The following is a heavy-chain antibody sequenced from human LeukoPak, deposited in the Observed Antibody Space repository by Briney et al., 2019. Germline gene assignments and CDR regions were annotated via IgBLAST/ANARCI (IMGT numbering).Heavy chain of an antibody. CDR3: ARAEGPIVVVPAAIGAFDI. J-gene: IGHJ3*02. D-gene: IGHD2-2*01. CDR1: GYTFTSYD. CDR2: MNPNSGNT. V-gene: IGHV1-8*03. Sequence: ASVKVSCKASGYTFTSYDINWVRQATGQGLEWMGWMNPNSGNTGYAQKFQGRVTITRNTSISTAYMELSSLRSEDTALYYCARAEGPIVVVPAAIGAFDIWGQGTMVTVSS.